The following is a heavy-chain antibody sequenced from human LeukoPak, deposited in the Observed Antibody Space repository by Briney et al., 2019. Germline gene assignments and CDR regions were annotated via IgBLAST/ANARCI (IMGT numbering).Heavy chain of an antibody. CDR1: GFTFSSYG. CDR3: AIRAYYYGMDV. Sequence: GGSLRLSCAASGFTFSSYGMNWVRQAPGKGLVWVSYISSSGSTIYYVDSVKGRFTISRDNAKNSLYLQMNSLRAEDTAVYYCAIRAYYYGMDVWGQGTTVTVSS. CDR2: ISSSGSTI. V-gene: IGHV3-48*01. J-gene: IGHJ6*02.